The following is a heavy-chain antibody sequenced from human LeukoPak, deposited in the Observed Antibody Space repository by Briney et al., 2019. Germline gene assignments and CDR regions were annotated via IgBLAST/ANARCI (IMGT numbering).Heavy chain of an antibody. Sequence: GGSLRLSCAASGFTFSSYAMHWVRQAPGKGLEWVAVILYDGSNKYYADSVKGRFTISRDNSKNTLYLQMNSLRAEDTAVYYCARAPATWYYYYYYGMDVWGQGTTVAVSS. CDR2: ILYDGSNK. CDR1: GFTFSSYA. D-gene: IGHD2-8*02. J-gene: IGHJ6*02. CDR3: ARAPATWYYYYYYGMDV. V-gene: IGHV3-30-3*01.